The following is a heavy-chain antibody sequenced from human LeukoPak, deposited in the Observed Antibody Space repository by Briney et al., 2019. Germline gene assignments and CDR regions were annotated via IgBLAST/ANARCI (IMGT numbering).Heavy chain of an antibody. CDR3: AKVPRGGTGTRFDY. CDR1: GFTFDDSA. Sequence: GGSLRLSCAASGFTFDDSAMHWVRQAPGKGLEWVSGISWNSGSIGYADSVKGRFTISRDNAKNSLYLQMNSLRAEDTALYYCAKVPRGGTGTRFDYWGQGTLVTVSP. V-gene: IGHV3-9*01. J-gene: IGHJ4*02. CDR2: ISWNSGSI. D-gene: IGHD1-1*01.